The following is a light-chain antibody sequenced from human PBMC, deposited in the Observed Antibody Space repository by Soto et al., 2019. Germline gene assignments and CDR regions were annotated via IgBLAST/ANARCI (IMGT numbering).Light chain of an antibody. CDR2: EVT. J-gene: IGLJ1*01. CDR3: SSYTSGSALYV. Sequence: QSALTQPASVSGSPGQSITISCTGTSRDVGGHNSVSWYQQHPGKAPKLMIYEVTNRPSGVSNRFSGSKSGNTASLTISGLQAEDEADYYCSSYTSGSALYVFGTGTKLTVL. CDR1: SRDVGGHNS. V-gene: IGLV2-14*01.